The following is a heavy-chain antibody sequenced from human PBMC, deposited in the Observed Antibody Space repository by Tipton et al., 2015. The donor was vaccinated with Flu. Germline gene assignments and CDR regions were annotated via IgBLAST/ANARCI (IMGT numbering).Heavy chain of an antibody. V-gene: IGHV4-38-2*02. D-gene: IGHD3-10*02. CDR2: VFHTGST. Sequence: TLSLTCTISGDSISGDYYWGWIRQPPGKGLQWIGNVFHTGSTYHNPSLKSRLTISVDTSKNQFSLKLSSVTAADTAVYYCARHTGDSVRGVIDYWGQGTLVTVSS. J-gene: IGHJ4*02. CDR3: ARHTGDSVRGVIDY. CDR1: GDSISGDYY.